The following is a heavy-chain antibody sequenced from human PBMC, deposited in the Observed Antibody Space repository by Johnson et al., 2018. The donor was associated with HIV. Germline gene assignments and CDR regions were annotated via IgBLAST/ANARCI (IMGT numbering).Heavy chain of an antibody. CDR1: GFSISSNY. V-gene: IGHV3-66*01. CDR2: IYRAGST. J-gene: IGHJ3*02. Sequence: VQLVESGGGLVQPGGSLRLSCAASGFSISSNYMSWIRQAPGKGLEWVSVIYRAGSTYYADSVKDRFTISRDISKNTIYLQMNSLRAEDTAMYYCARSITMIVFTFDIWGQGTMVTVSS. D-gene: IGHD3-22*01. CDR3: ARSITMIVFTFDI.